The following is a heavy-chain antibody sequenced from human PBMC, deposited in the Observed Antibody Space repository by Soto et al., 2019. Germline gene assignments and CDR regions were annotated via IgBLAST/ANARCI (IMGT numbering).Heavy chain of an antibody. D-gene: IGHD1-26*01. CDR1: GFTFSSYW. J-gene: IGHJ4*02. CDR3: ARDRYSGSYYFDY. Sequence: PGGSLRLSCAASGFTFSSYWMHWVRQAPGKGLEWVSRINSDGSSTSNADYVKGQFTISRDNAKNKLNLKINSLKAEDTTVYYCARDRYSGSYYFDYWGQGTLVTVSS. V-gene: IGHV3-74*01. CDR2: INSDGSST.